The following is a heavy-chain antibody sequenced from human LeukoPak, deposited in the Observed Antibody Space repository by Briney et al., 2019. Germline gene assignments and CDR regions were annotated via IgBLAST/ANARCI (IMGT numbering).Heavy chain of an antibody. CDR1: GGSFSGYY. CDR3: ARDDYGGNSGDY. J-gene: IGHJ4*02. V-gene: IGHV4-38-2*02. CDR2: FYHSGNT. Sequence: PSETLSLTCAVYGGSFSGYYWGWIRQPPGKGLEWIGSFYHSGNTYYNPSLKSRVTIPVDTSKNQFSLKLTSVTAADTAVYYCARDDYGGNSGDYWGQGTLVTVSS. D-gene: IGHD4-23*01.